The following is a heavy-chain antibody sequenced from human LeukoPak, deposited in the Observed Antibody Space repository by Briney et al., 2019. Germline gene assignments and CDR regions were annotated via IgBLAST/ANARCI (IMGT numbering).Heavy chain of an antibody. CDR3: ASGETTAFDN. CDR2: ISDTSTYI. D-gene: IGHD4-11*01. CDR1: GFTFSSYT. Sequence: GGSLRPSCAASGFTFSSYTMNWVRQAPGEGLEWVSSISDTSTYIYYADSVEGRFTISRDNSKNTLYLQMNSLRAEDTAVYYCASGETTAFDNWGQGTLVTVSS. V-gene: IGHV3-21*01. J-gene: IGHJ4*02.